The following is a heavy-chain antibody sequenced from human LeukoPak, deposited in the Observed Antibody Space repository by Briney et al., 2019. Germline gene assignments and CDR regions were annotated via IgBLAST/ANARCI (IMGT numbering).Heavy chain of an antibody. CDR2: INPSGSST. Sequence: ASVKVSCKASGYTFTSHYMHWVRQAPGQGLEWMGLINPSGSSTLYAQKFQGRVTMTRDMSTTTDYMELSSLRSEDTAVYYCVRDNSVGDIAWWFDPWGQGTLVTVSS. CDR1: GYTFTSHY. CDR3: VRDNSVGDIAWWFDP. J-gene: IGHJ5*02. V-gene: IGHV1-46*01. D-gene: IGHD3-16*02.